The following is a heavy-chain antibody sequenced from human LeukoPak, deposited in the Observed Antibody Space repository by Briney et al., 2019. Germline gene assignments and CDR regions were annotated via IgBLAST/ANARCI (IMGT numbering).Heavy chain of an antibody. D-gene: IGHD6-13*01. Sequence: ASVKVSCKASGYTFTDYYMHWVRQAPGQGLEWMGWINPNSGGTNYAQKFQGRVTMTRDTSISTAYMELSRLRSDDTAVYYCARDWGQQLVLSYFDYWGQGTLVTVSS. V-gene: IGHV1-2*02. J-gene: IGHJ4*02. CDR1: GYTFTDYY. CDR2: INPNSGGT. CDR3: ARDWGQQLVLSYFDY.